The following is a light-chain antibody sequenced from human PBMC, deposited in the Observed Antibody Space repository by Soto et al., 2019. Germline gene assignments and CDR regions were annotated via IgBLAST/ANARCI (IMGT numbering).Light chain of an antibody. CDR3: QQYKNWPPWT. J-gene: IGKJ1*01. Sequence: EVVLTQSPDTLSLPPGERATLSCRASQSVSSNLAWYQQKPGQAPRLLIYGASTRATGIPARFSGSGSGTEFTLTISSLQSEDFAVYYCQQYKNWPPWTFGQGTKVDIK. CDR2: GAS. V-gene: IGKV3-15*01. CDR1: QSVSSN.